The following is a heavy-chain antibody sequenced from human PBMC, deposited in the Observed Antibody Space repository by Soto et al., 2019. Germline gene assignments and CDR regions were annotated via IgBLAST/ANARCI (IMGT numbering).Heavy chain of an antibody. J-gene: IGHJ6*02. D-gene: IGHD1-26*01. CDR3: ARDRVGATDYYYGMDV. CDR2: IYYSGST. CDR1: GGSVSSGSYY. V-gene: IGHV4-61*01. Sequence: PSETLSLTCTVSGGSVSSGSYYWSWIRQPPGKGLEWIGYIYYSGSTNYNPSLKSRVTISVDTSKNQFSLKLSSVTAADTAVHYCARDRVGATDYYYGMDVWGQGTTVTVSS.